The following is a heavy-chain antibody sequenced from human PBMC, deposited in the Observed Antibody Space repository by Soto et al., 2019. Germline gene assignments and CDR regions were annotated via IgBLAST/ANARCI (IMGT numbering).Heavy chain of an antibody. CDR2: ISGSGGST. D-gene: IGHD6-6*01. CDR3: ATATQYSSSSRGGWFDP. V-gene: IGHV3-23*01. CDR1: GFTFSSYA. J-gene: IGHJ5*02. Sequence: PGGSLRLSCAASGFTFSSYAMSWVRQAPGKGLEWVSAISGSGGSTYYADSVKGRFTISRDNSKNTLYLQMNSLRAEDTAVYYCATATQYSSSSRGGWFDPWGQGTLVTVSS.